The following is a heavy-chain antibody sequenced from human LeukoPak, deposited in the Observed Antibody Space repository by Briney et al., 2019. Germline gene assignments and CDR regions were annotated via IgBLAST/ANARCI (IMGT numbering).Heavy chain of an antibody. V-gene: IGHV3-21*01. D-gene: IGHD3-22*01. CDR3: ARDPGYYYDSSGFDY. CDR1: GFTFSSYS. Sequence: GSLRLSCAASGFTFSSYSMNWVRQAPGKGLEWVSSISSSSSYIYYADSVKGRFTISRENAKNSLYLQMNSLRAEDTAVYYCARDPGYYYDSSGFDYWGQGTLVTVSP. J-gene: IGHJ4*02. CDR2: ISSSSSYI.